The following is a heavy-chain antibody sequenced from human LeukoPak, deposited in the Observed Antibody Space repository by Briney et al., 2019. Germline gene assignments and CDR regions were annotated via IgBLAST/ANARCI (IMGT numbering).Heavy chain of an antibody. CDR1: GYTFTSYG. Sequence: ASVKVSCKAPGYTFTSYGISWVRQAPGQGLEWMGWISAYNGNTNYAQKLQGRVTMTTDTSTSTAYMELRSLRSDDTAVYYCARDLLIAVAGTLDYWGQGTLVTVSS. V-gene: IGHV1-18*01. D-gene: IGHD6-19*01. J-gene: IGHJ4*02. CDR2: ISAYNGNT. CDR3: ARDLLIAVAGTLDY.